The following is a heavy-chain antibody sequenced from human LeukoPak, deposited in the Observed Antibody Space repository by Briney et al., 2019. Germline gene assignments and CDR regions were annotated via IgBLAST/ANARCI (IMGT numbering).Heavy chain of an antibody. CDR1: GYTFTSHG. Sequence: ASVKVSCKASGYTFTSHGINWVRQAPAQGLEWMGWISTDNGDATYAQKFQGRVTMTTDTSTDTAYMELRSLRSDDTAVYYCAREGLGDLSLDYWGQGTLVTVSS. D-gene: IGHD3-16*01. J-gene: IGHJ4*02. CDR3: AREGLGDLSLDY. V-gene: IGHV1-18*01. CDR2: ISTDNGDA.